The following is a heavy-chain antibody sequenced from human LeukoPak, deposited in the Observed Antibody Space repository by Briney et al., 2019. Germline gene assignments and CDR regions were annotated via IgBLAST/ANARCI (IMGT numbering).Heavy chain of an antibody. J-gene: IGHJ6*02. CDR3: ARLALSGSYPYYYYYGMDV. CDR1: GGSISSYY. V-gene: IGHV4-59*01. Sequence: SETLSLTWTVSGGSISSYYGSWIRQPPGKGLEWMGYIYYSGSTNYNPSLKSRVTISVDTSKNQCSLKLSSVTAADTAVYYCARLALSGSYPYYYYYGMDVWGQGTTVTVSS. D-gene: IGHD1-26*01. CDR2: IYYSGST.